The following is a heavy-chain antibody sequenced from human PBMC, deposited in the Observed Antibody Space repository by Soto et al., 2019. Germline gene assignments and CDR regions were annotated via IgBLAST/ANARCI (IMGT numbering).Heavy chain of an antibody. CDR1: GYSFTSYW. V-gene: IGHV5-10-1*01. CDR2: IDPSDSYT. CDR3: ARFSSSWSYYYYGMDV. J-gene: IGHJ6*02. D-gene: IGHD6-13*01. Sequence: LGESLTISCKGSGYSFTSYWISWVRQMPGKGLEWMGRIDPSDSYTNYSPSFQGHVTVSADKSISTAYLQWSSLKASDTAVYYCARFSSSWSYYYYGMDVWGQGTTVTVSS.